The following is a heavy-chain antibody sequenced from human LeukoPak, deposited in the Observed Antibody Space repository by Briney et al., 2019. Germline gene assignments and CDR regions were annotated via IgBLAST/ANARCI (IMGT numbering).Heavy chain of an antibody. CDR3: ATTPASYYDFWSGYSALGCYFDY. CDR2: IYYSGST. CDR1: GGSISSSSYY. Sequence: NSSETLSLTCTVSGGSISSSSYYWGWIRQPPGKGLEWIGSIYYSGSTYYNPSLKSRVTISVDTSKNQFSLKLSSVTAADTAVYYCATTPASYYDFWSGYSALGCYFDYWGQGTLVTVSS. J-gene: IGHJ4*02. D-gene: IGHD3-3*01. V-gene: IGHV4-39*01.